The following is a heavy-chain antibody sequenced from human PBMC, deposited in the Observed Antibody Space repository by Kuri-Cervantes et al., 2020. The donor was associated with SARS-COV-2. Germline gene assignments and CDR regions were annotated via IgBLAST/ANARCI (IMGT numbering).Heavy chain of an antibody. CDR3: VWGDSSSWYSPFDY. Sequence: ASVKVSCKASGYTFTSYAMNWVRQAPGQGLEWMGWINTNTGNPTYAQGFTGRFVFSLDTSVSTAYLQWSSLKASDTAMYYCVWGDSSSWYSPFDYWGQGTLVTVSS. CDR2: INTNTGNP. J-gene: IGHJ4*02. D-gene: IGHD6-13*01. CDR1: GYTFTSYA. V-gene: IGHV7-4-1*02.